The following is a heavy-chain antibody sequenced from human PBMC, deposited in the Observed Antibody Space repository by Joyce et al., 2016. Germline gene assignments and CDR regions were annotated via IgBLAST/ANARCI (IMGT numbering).Heavy chain of an antibody. CDR3: ARLFGDYGGCFDY. J-gene: IGHJ4*02. D-gene: IGHD4-17*01. CDR2: IYYSGSI. Sequence: QLQLQESGSGLVKPSETLSLMCSVSAVSINNNRYSWAWIRQPPGKAPEWIGSIYYSGSIYYNMSLKSRVSISEHTSRIQFSLRLSSVSAADTAVYYCARLFGDYGGCFDYWGQGILVTVSS. CDR1: AVSINNNRYS. V-gene: IGHV4-39*01.